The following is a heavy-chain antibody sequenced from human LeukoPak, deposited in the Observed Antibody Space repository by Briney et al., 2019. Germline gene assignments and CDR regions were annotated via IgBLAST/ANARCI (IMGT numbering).Heavy chain of an antibody. CDR1: GFTFSSYA. CDR2: ISYDGSNK. J-gene: IGHJ4*02. V-gene: IGHV3-30-3*01. Sequence: GRSLRLSCAASGFTFSSYAMHWVRQAPGKGLEWVAVISYDGSNKYYADSVKGRFTISRDNSKNTLYLQMNSLRAEDTAVYYCAHLITAMANFDYWGQGTLVTVSS. D-gene: IGHD5-18*01. CDR3: AHLITAMANFDY.